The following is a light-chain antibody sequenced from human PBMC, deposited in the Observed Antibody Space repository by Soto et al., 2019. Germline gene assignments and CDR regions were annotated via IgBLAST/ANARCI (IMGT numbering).Light chain of an antibody. CDR1: QSVNSN. CDR2: GTS. J-gene: IGKJ3*01. V-gene: IGKV3-11*01. CDR3: QQRSSWPGA. Sequence: ERAMTRSPATLSLSPGERATRSCRASQSVNSNLAWYQQKAGQAPRLLIYGTSTRATGIPARFSGSGSGTDFTLTISSLEPEDFAVYYCQQRSSWPGAFGPGTKVDI.